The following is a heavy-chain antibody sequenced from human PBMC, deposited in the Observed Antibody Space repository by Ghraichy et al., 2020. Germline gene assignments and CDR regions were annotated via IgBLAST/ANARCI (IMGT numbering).Heavy chain of an antibody. Sequence: GGSLRLSCAASGFTFSSYGMHWVRQAPGKGLEWVAVIWYDGSNKYYADSVKGRFTISRDNSKNTLYLQMNSLRAEDTAVYYCARDPFGYYDFWSGYLPTEGGFDPWGQGTLVTVSS. J-gene: IGHJ5*02. CDR1: GFTFSSYG. CDR3: ARDPFGYYDFWSGYLPTEGGFDP. V-gene: IGHV3-33*01. CDR2: IWYDGSNK. D-gene: IGHD3-3*01.